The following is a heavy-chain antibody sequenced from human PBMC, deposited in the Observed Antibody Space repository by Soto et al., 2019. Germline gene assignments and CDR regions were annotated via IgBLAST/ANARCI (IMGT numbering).Heavy chain of an antibody. CDR2: IYYSGGT. J-gene: IGHJ5*02. V-gene: IGHV4-59*01. D-gene: IGHD2-15*01. Sequence: QVQLQESGPGLVKPSETLSLTCTVSGGSISSYYWSWIRQPPGKGREWIGYIYYSGGTNYNPSLKSRVTISVDTSKNQFSLKLSSVTAADTAVYYCARMVLGYCSGGSCAGWFDPWGQGTLVTVSS. CDR1: GGSISSYY. CDR3: ARMVLGYCSGGSCAGWFDP.